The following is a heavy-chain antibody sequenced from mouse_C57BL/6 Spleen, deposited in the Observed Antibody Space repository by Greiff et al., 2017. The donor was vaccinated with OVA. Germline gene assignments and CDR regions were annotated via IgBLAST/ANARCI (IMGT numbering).Heavy chain of an antibody. D-gene: IGHD1-1*01. CDR3: ARGEITAVYAVDY. V-gene: IGHV1-22*01. CDR2: INPNNGGT. Sequence: VQLQQSGPELVKPGASVKMSCKASGYTFTDYNMHWVQQSHGKSLEWIGYINPNNGGTSYNQKFKGKGTLTVNKSSITAYMELRSLTSEDSAVYYCARGEITAVYAVDYWGQGTSVTVSS. CDR1: GYTFTDYN. J-gene: IGHJ4*01.